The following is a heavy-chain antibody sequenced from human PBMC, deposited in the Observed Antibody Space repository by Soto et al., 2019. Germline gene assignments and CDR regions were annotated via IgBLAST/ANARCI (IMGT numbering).Heavy chain of an antibody. D-gene: IGHD2-2*01. CDR3: VSSRSAIYGDALDV. J-gene: IGHJ3*01. V-gene: IGHV4-59*03. Sequence: SETLSLTCIVSGGSISSYFSNWLRQPPGKGLEWIGYIYDDGTTDYNPSLKSRVTILLDMSKNQFSLKLSSVTAADTAVYYCVSSRSAIYGDALDVWGQGTMVTVS. CDR2: IYDDGTT. CDR1: GGSISSYF.